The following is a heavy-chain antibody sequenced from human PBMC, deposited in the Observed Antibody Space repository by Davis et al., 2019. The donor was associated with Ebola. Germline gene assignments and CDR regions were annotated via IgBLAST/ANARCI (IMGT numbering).Heavy chain of an antibody. D-gene: IGHD4-23*01. J-gene: IGHJ5*02. CDR1: GYSFTSYW. CDR2: IYAGDSDT. V-gene: IGHV5-51*01. Sequence: GESLKISCKGSGYSFTSYWVAWVRQMPGKGLEWMGIIYAGDSDTRYSPSFEGQVTISVDRSITTAYLQWSSLKASDTAMYYCARPSVGTNWFDPWGQGTLVTVSS. CDR3: ARPSVGTNWFDP.